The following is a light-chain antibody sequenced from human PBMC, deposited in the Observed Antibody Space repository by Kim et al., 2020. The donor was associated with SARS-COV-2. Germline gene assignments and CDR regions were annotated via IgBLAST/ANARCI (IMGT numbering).Light chain of an antibody. CDR3: QSFDSTTSFYV. CDR1: SRTLAPTY. Sequence: STSCTRSSRTLAPTYVQWYQQRPASAPTPVIHADKERPSGVPHRFSGSIDSSSNSASLTISGLKTEDEGDYYCQSFDSTTSFYVFGSGTKVTVL. V-gene: IGLV6-57*03. J-gene: IGLJ1*01. CDR2: ADK.